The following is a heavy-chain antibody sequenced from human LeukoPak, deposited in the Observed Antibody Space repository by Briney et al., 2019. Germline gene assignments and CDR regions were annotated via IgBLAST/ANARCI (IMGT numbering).Heavy chain of an antibody. CDR2: ISGSGGST. D-gene: IGHD3-10*01. J-gene: IGHJ4*02. CDR1: GFTFSSYA. Sequence: GVSLRLSCAASGFTFSSYAMSWVRQAPGKGLEWVSAISGSGGSTYYADSVKGRFTISRDNSKNTLYLQMNNLRAEDTAVYYCAKDPYYYGSGDPNYFDYWGQGTLVTVSS. CDR3: AKDPYYYGSGDPNYFDY. V-gene: IGHV3-23*01.